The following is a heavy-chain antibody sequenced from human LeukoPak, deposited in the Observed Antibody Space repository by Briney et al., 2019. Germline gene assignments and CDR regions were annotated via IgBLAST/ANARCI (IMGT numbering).Heavy chain of an antibody. J-gene: IGHJ4*02. D-gene: IGHD5-12*01. CDR2: MNPNSGKR. V-gene: IGHV1-8*01. CDR3: ARVRTMSGYEWAY. CDR1: VYSFTSYD. Sequence: GASVTVSLKSSVYSFTSYDINWVRQATGQGLEWMGWMNPNSGKRGYAQKFQGRGNMTRNTSKSTPYMHLSSLRSEDTAVYYCARVRTMSGYEWAYWGQGTLVTVSS.